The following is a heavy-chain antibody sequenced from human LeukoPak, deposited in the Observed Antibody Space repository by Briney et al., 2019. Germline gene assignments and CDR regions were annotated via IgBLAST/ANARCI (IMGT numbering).Heavy chain of an antibody. D-gene: IGHD3-3*01. CDR2: ISSGSGYI. CDR3: ARDAGDTVFGVPNGGYFDY. Sequence: GGSLRLSCAASGFTFSSYSMNWVRQAPGKGLEWVSSISSGSGYIYYADSLKGRFTISRDNAKNSLYLQMNSLRAEDTAVYYCARDAGDTVFGVPNGGYFDYWGQGTLVTVSS. J-gene: IGHJ4*02. V-gene: IGHV3-21*01. CDR1: GFTFSSYS.